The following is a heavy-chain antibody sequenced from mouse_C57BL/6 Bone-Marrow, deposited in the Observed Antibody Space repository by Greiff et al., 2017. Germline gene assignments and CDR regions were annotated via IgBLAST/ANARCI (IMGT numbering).Heavy chain of an antibody. CDR1: GYTFTDYY. Sequence: VQLQQSGPELVKPGASVKISCKASGYTFTDYYMNWVKQSHGKSLEWIGDINPNNGGTSYNQKFKGKATLTVDKSSSTAYMGLRSLTSEDSAVYYCARGHYYAMDYWGQGTSVTVSS. CDR3: ARGHYYAMDY. J-gene: IGHJ4*01. CDR2: INPNNGGT. V-gene: IGHV1-26*01.